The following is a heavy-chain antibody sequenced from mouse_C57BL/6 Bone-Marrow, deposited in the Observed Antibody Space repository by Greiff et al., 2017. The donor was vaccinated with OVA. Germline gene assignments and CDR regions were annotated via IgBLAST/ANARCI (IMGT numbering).Heavy chain of an antibody. CDR1: GFNIKDDY. CDR3: TTLLCYFDY. CDR2: IDPENGDT. Sequence: EVKLMESGAELVRPGASVKLSCTASGFNIKDDYMHWVKQRPEQGLECIGWIDPENGDTEYASKFQGKATITADTSSNTAYLQLSSLTSEDTAVYYCTTLLCYFDYWGQGTTLTVSS. V-gene: IGHV14-4*01. D-gene: IGHD2-1*01. J-gene: IGHJ2*01.